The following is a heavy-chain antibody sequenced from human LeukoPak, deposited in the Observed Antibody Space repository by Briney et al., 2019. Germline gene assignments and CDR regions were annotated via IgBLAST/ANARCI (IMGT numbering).Heavy chain of an antibody. J-gene: IGHJ4*02. CDR1: GYTFTGYY. Sequence: ASVKVSCKASGYTFTGYYMHWVRQAPGQGLEWMGWINPNSGGTNYAQKFQGRVTMTRDTSISTAYMELSRLRSDDTAVYYCARCSMTDYDSPFDYWGQGTLVTVSS. CDR2: INPNSGGT. D-gene: IGHD3-3*01. V-gene: IGHV1-2*02. CDR3: ARCSMTDYDSPFDY.